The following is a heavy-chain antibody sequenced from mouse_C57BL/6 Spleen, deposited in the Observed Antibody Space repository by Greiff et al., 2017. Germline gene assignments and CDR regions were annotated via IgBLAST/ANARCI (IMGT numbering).Heavy chain of an antibody. V-gene: IGHV5-17*01. D-gene: IGHD1-1*01. CDR3: ARNYYGSSYPFAY. J-gene: IGHJ3*01. CDR1: GFTFSDYG. Sequence: EVHLVESGGGLVKPGGSLKLPCAASGFTFSDYGMHWVRQAPEKGLEWVAYISSGSSTIYYADTVKGRFTISRDNAKNTLFLQMTSLRSEDTAMYYCARNYYGSSYPFAYWGQGTLVTVSA. CDR2: ISSGSSTI.